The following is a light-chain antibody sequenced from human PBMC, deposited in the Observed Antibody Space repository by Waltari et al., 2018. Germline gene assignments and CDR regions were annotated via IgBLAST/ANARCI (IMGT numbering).Light chain of an antibody. V-gene: IGLV3-25*03. Sequence: SYELTQSPSQSVSPGQTATNTCPGDALPTEYVYWYQQKPGQAPVLIIYKDEERPPGIPERFSGSSSGTTATLTISGVQAEDEADYYCQSADSSGTYYVFAAGTKVTVL. CDR1: ALPTEY. J-gene: IGLJ1*01. CDR2: KDE. CDR3: QSADSSGTYYV.